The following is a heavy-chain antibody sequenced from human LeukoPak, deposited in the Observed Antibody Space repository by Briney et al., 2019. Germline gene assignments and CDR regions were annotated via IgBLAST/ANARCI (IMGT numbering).Heavy chain of an antibody. Sequence: TGGSLRLSCAASGFTFSSYAMSWVRQAPGKGLEWVSGISGSGGSTYYADSVKGRFTISRDNSKNTLYLQMNSPRAEDTAVYYCAKLPAGGTYDYWGQGTLVTVSS. CDR2: ISGSGGST. D-gene: IGHD1-1*01. CDR3: AKLPAGGTYDY. J-gene: IGHJ4*02. V-gene: IGHV3-23*01. CDR1: GFTFSSYA.